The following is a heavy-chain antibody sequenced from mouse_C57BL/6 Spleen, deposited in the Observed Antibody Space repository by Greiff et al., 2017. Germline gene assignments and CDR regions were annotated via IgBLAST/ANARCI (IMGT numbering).Heavy chain of an antibody. D-gene: IGHD2-4*01. CDR1: GYTFTDYE. Sequence: QVQLQQSGAELVRPGASVTLSCKASGYTFTDYEMHWVKQTPVHGLEWIGAIDPETGGTAYNQKFKGKAILTADKSSSTAYMELRSLTSEDSAVYYCSRDGDDYDFYYAMDYWGQGTSVTVSS. CDR3: SRDGDDYDFYYAMDY. CDR2: IDPETGGT. V-gene: IGHV1-15*01. J-gene: IGHJ4*01.